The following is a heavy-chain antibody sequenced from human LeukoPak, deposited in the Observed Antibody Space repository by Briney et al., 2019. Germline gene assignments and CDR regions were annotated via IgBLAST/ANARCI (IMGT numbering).Heavy chain of an antibody. J-gene: IGHJ4*02. CDR3: ARGAYRSFDY. V-gene: IGHV6-1*01. CDR2: TYYWSKWNS. Sequence: SQTLPLTCAISGDSVSRTGVAWNWIRQSPSRGLEWLGRTYYWSKWNSDFAASVKSRITINPDTSKNQFSLQLNSVTPEDTAVYYCARGAYRSFDYWGQGTLVTVSS. CDR1: GDSVSRTGVA. D-gene: IGHD1-26*01.